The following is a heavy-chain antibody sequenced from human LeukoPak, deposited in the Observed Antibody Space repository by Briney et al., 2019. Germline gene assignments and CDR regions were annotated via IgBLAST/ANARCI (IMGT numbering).Heavy chain of an antibody. D-gene: IGHD3-22*01. V-gene: IGHV4-59*08. Sequence: SETLSLTCTVSGGSISTYYWSWIRQPPGKGLEWIGYISYSGSTDYNPSPKSRVTMSVDTSINQFSLKLSSVTAADTAVYYCARLRLRYDSNGYSTSYEAVDIWGQATVVTVSS. CDR1: GGSISTYY. J-gene: IGHJ3*02. CDR2: ISYSGST. CDR3: ARLRLRYDSNGYSTSYEAVDI.